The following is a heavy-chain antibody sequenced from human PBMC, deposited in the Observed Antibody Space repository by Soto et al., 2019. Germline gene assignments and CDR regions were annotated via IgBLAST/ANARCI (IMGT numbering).Heavy chain of an antibody. J-gene: IGHJ6*02. D-gene: IGHD4-4*01. CDR3: ARQAIYSKYQFGSSDYYGLDV. Sequence: PGGSLKISCKGSGSPFTSSWVLWVRPMPREGLEWMGIIYVGDSDTRYSPSFQGQVTISADKSVSTAYLQWNSLKASDTAMYYCARQAIYSKYQFGSSDYYGLDVWGQGTTVTVSS. V-gene: IGHV5-51*01. CDR2: IYVGDSDT. CDR1: GSPFTSSW.